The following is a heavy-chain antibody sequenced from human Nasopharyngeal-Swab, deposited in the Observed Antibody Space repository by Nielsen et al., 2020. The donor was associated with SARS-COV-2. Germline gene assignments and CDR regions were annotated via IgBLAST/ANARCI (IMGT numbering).Heavy chain of an antibody. J-gene: IGHJ4*02. D-gene: IGHD1-26*01. CDR1: EFTMSRNG. CDR3: ARDVAIVGATLEN. CDR2: ISSSSSTS. V-gene: IGHV3-48*02. Sequence: GESLKISCAASEFTMSRNGMHRVRQAPGKGLEWVAYISSSSSTSYYADSVKGRLTISRDNPKNSLYLQMNSLRDEDTALYYCARDVAIVGATLENWGQGTLVTVSS.